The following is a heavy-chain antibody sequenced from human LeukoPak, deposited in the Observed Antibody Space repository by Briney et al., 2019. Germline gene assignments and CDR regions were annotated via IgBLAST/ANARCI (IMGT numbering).Heavy chain of an antibody. CDR3: ARLLSSGYSPLDY. J-gene: IGHJ4*02. Sequence: GGSLRLSCAVSGFTFSDYYMGWIRQAPGKGLEWVSHLSSTGATLYYTDSVKGRFIISRDNANNSLYLQMNSLRVEDTAVYYCARLLSSGYSPLDYWGQGTLVTVSS. D-gene: IGHD3-22*01. V-gene: IGHV3-11*01. CDR1: GFTFSDYY. CDR2: LSSTGATL.